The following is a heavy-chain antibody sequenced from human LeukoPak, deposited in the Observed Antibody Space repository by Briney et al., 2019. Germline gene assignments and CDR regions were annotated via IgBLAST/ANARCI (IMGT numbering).Heavy chain of an antibody. CDR3: TTDWGLRWRPVDY. J-gene: IGHJ4*02. CDR1: GYTFTSYY. V-gene: IGHV1-46*01. Sequence: GASVKVSCKASGYTFTSYYMHWVRQAPGQGLEWMGIINPSGGSTSYAQKFQGRVTMTRDMSTSTVYMELSSLRSEDTAVYYCTTDWGLRWRPVDYWGQGTLVTVSS. D-gene: IGHD4-23*01. CDR2: INPSGGST.